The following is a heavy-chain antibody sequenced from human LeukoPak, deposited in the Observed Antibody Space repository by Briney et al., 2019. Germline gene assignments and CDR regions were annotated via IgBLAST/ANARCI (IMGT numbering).Heavy chain of an antibody. CDR2: IRSNTYGGTT. CDR3: TRVRVYSSGWYFDY. Sequence: GGSLRLSCTASGFTFANYAMSWVRQAPGKGLEWVGFIRSNTYGGTTHYAASVRGTLTISRDDCKSIAYLQMNSLKTEDTAVYYCTRVRVYSSGWYFDYWGQGTLVTVSS. V-gene: IGHV3-49*04. CDR1: GFTFANYA. D-gene: IGHD6-19*01. J-gene: IGHJ4*02.